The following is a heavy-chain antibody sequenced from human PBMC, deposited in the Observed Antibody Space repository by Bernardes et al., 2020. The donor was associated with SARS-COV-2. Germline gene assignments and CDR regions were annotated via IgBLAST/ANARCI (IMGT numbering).Heavy chain of an antibody. CDR3: ARKGMGTFDC. Sequence: GGSLRLSCAASGFTFSTYGMVWVRRAPGEGLECLSYISNGGGSSIYYADSVKGRFTISRDNAKNSLSLQMNSLRAEDTAIYYCARKGMGTFDCWGQGTLVTVSS. CDR1: GFTFSTYG. V-gene: IGHV3-48*03. CDR2: ISNGGGSSI. D-gene: IGHD3-10*01. J-gene: IGHJ4*02.